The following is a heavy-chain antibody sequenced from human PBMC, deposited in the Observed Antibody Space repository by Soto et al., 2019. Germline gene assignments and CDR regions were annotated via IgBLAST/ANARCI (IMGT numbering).Heavy chain of an antibody. J-gene: IGHJ6*02. CDR2: IYYSGST. Sequence: NPXETLSLTCAVDGGSFSGYYWSWIRQPPGKGLEWIGYIYYSGSTNYNPSLKSRVTISVDTSKKQFSLKLTSVTAADTAVYYCARGGYSYGRDYGMDVWGQGTTVTVSS. CDR1: GGSFSGYY. CDR3: ARGGYSYGRDYGMDV. D-gene: IGHD5-18*01. V-gene: IGHV4-59*01.